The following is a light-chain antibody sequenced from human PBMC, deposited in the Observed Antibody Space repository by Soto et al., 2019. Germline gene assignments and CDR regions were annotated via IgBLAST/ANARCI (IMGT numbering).Light chain of an antibody. Sequence: EVVLTQSPGTLSLSPGERATLSCRASQSVSTSYLAWYQHKPGLAPRLLIYGASTRAPGIPARFSGGGSGTDFTLTISRLEPEDFAVYYWQRYGRSPPGFTFGPGTKVEI. CDR3: QRYGRSPPGFT. J-gene: IGKJ3*01. CDR2: GAS. CDR1: QSVSTSY. V-gene: IGKV3-20*01.